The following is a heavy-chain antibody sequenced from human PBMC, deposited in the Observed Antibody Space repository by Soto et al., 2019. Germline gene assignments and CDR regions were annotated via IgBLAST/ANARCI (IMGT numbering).Heavy chain of an antibody. J-gene: IGHJ6*03. CDR1: GFTFSSSG. CDR2: VRGYGSST. Sequence: GGSLRLSCAASGFTFSSSGMSWVRQAPGKGLEWVSSVRGYGSSTFYADSVKGRFTISRDNSKNTLHLQMDSLRADDTAVYYCARTPANYNFYMDVWGKGSTVTVSS. V-gene: IGHV3-23*01. CDR3: ARTPANYNFYMDV. D-gene: IGHD2-2*01.